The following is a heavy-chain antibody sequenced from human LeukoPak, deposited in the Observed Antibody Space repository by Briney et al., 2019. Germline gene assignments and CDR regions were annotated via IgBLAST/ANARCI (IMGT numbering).Heavy chain of an antibody. CDR1: GFTFSTYA. CDR2: ISGSDGST. J-gene: IGHJ4*02. CDR3: AKGRGMIVAVTSDY. V-gene: IGHV3-23*01. D-gene: IGHD3-22*01. Sequence: GGSLRLSCAASGFTFSTYAMTWVRQAPGKGLEWVSTISGSDGSTYYADSVKGRFTISRDNSKNTLYLQMSSLRAEDTAVYYCAKGRGMIVAVTSDYWGQGTLVTVSP.